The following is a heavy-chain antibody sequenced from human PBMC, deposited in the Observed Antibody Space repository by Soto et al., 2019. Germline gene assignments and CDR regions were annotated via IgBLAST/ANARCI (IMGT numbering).Heavy chain of an antibody. CDR1: GFTFSSYW. J-gene: IGHJ4*02. D-gene: IGHD5-18*01. CDR2: IKQDGTEK. Sequence: GGSLRLSCVVSGFTFSSYWMTWVRQVPGKGLEWVANIKQDGTEKYYVDSVRGRFTISRDNAKNSLYLQMNSLRAEDMAVYYCARVRKTATGDYWGQGTQVTVSS. V-gene: IGHV3-7*03. CDR3: ARVRKTATGDY.